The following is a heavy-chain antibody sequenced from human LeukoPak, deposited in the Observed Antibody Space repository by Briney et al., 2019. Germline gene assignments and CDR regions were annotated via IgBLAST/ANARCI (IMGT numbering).Heavy chain of an antibody. V-gene: IGHV3-20*04. D-gene: IGHD3-22*01. CDR2: ISGDGGST. J-gene: IGHJ3*02. CDR3: ARIDTYYYDSSGYYSAFDI. Sequence: PGGSLRLSCAASGFTFDDYAMHWVRQVPGKGLEWVSLISGDGGSTGYADSVKGRFTISRDNAKNSLYLQMNSLKAEDTALYYCARIDTYYYDSSGYYSAFDIWGQGTIVTVSS. CDR1: GFTFDDYA.